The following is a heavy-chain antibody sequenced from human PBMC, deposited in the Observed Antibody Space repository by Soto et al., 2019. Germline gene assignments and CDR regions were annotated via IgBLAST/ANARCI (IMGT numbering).Heavy chain of an antibody. CDR3: ARGLRDQLLRSRGHWFDP. CDR2: IYTSGST. V-gene: IGHV4-4*07. D-gene: IGHD2-2*01. CDR1: GGSISSYY. J-gene: IGHJ5*02. Sequence: SETLSLTCTVSGGSISSYYWSWIRQPAGKGLEWIGRIYTSGSTNYNPSLKSRFTMSVDTSKNQFSLKLSSVTAADTAVYYCARGLRDQLLRSRGHWFDPWGQGTLVTVSS.